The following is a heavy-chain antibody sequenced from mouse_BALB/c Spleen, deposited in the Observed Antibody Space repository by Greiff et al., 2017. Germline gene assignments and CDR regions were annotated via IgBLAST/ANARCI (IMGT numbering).Heavy chain of an antibody. V-gene: IGHV5-6*01. D-gene: IGHD2-2*01. CDR2: ISSGGSYT. CDR1: GFTFNSYG. CDR3: GRSVGGNDGYGMDY. J-gene: IGHJ4*01. Sequence: EVQLVESGGDLVKPGGSLKLSCAASGFTFNSYGMSWVRQTPDKRLEWVATISSGGSYTYYPDSVKGRFTTSRNNAKNTLYLQMSSLKSEDTAMYYCGRSVGGNDGYGMDYWGQGTSVTVSS.